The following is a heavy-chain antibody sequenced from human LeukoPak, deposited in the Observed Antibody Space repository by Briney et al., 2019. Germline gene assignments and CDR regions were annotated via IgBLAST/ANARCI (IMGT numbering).Heavy chain of an antibody. CDR2: IYYSGST. V-gene: IGHV4-59*01. D-gene: IGHD3-22*01. CDR3: ARQGPPGYYDSSGYDAFDI. CDR1: GGSISSYY. Sequence: PSETLSLTCTVSGGSISSYYWSWIRQPPGKGLEWIGYIYYSGSTNYNPSLKSRVTISVDTSKNQFSLKLSSVTAADTAVYYCARQGPPGYYDSSGYDAFDIWGQGTMVTVSS. J-gene: IGHJ3*02.